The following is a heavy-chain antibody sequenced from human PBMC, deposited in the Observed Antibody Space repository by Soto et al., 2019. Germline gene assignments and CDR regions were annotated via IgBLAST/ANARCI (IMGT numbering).Heavy chain of an antibody. Sequence: QVQLVESGGGVVQPGRSLRLSCAASGFTFSSYAMHWVRQAPGKGLEWVAVISYDGSNKYYADSVKGRFTISRDNSKNTLYLQMNSLRAEDTAVYYCAREFKGDVWGQGTTVIVS. CDR1: GFTFSSYA. J-gene: IGHJ6*02. CDR2: ISYDGSNK. CDR3: AREFKGDV. V-gene: IGHV3-30-3*01.